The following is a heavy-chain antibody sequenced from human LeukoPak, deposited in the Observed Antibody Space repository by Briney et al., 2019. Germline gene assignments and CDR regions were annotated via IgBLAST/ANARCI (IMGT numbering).Heavy chain of an antibody. J-gene: IGHJ4*02. CDR3: ARGAHYYDSSGYSG. V-gene: IGHV3-21*01. CDR2: ISSSSSYI. CDR1: GFTFSSYS. Sequence: PGGPLRLSCAASGFTFSSYSMNWVRQAPGKGLEWVSSISSSSSYIYYADSVKGRFTISRDNAKNSLYLQMNSLRAEDTAVYYCARGAHYYDSSGYSGWGQGTLVTVSS. D-gene: IGHD3-22*01.